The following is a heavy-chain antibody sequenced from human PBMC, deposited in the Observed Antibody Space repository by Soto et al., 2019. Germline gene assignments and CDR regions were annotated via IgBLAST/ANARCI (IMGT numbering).Heavy chain of an antibody. J-gene: IGHJ6*04. CDR3: ARVVVVIPPGYYSAMDV. D-gene: IGHD3-22*01. Sequence: HPGGSLRLSCAASGFTFSSFHMNWVRQAPGRGLEWVAYITSSSDTIYYSDSVKGRFTISRDNGKNSLFLQMNSLRDENTVVYYCARVVVVIPPGYYSAMDVWGKGTTVPVSS. CDR1: GFTFSSFH. CDR2: ITSSSDTI. V-gene: IGHV3-48*02.